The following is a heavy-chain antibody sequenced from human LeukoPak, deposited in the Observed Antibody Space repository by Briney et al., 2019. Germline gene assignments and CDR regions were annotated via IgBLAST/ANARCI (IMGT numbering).Heavy chain of an antibody. CDR2: ISGSGGST. Sequence: GGSLRLSCAASGLTFSSYAMSWVRQAPGKGLEWVSAISGSGGSTYYADSVKGRFTISRDNSKNTLYLQMNSLRAEDTAVYYCAKDLFSMIVADFDYWGQGTLVTVSS. D-gene: IGHD3-22*01. CDR3: AKDLFSMIVADFDY. J-gene: IGHJ4*02. CDR1: GLTFSSYA. V-gene: IGHV3-23*01.